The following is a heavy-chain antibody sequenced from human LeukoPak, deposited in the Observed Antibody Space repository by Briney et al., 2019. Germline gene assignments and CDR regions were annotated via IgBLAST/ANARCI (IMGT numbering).Heavy chain of an antibody. CDR1: GGSISSYY. Sequence: SETLSLTCTVSGGSISSYYWSWVRQPAGKGLEWIGRIYTSGCINYNPALKSRVTMSVDTSKNKFYLKLSTVTAADTAVYYWARGVRDGYNQYYFYNYYMDVWGKGTTVTVSS. CDR3: ARGVRDGYNQYYFYNYYMDV. V-gene: IGHV4-4*07. D-gene: IGHD5-24*01. J-gene: IGHJ6*03. CDR2: IYTSGCI.